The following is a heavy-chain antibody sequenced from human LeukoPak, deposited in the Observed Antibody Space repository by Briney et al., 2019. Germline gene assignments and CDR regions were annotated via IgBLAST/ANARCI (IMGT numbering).Heavy chain of an antibody. CDR1: GGSIRSSNYY. V-gene: IGHV4-39*01. CDR2: ILQSGST. CDR3: ARAFPNIYGSGLHNWFDP. Sequence: KPSETLSLTCTVSGGSIRSSNYYWAWIRQPPGKGLEWIGSILQSGSTFYNPSLESRITISVDTSKNQFSLKLSSVTAADTAIYYCARAFPNIYGSGLHNWFDPWGQGTLVTVSS. J-gene: IGHJ5*02. D-gene: IGHD3-10*01.